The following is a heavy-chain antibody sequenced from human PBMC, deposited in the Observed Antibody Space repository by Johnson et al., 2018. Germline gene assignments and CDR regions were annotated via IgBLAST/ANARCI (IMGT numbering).Heavy chain of an antibody. CDR3: ASSGSYSYYHDVDV. CDR2: CYDHGST. CDR1: GVSVSNGDYY. J-gene: IGHJ6*03. Sequence: QVQLQESGPGLVKPSQTXSLTCTVSGVSVSNGDYYWRLIRQPPGEVLEWIGSCYDHGSTYHNPTLKSRLTMSIDTSKNQFSLKLNSVTAADTAVYYCASSGSYSYYHDVDVWGKGTTVTVSS. V-gene: IGHV4-30-4*01. D-gene: IGHD1-26*01.